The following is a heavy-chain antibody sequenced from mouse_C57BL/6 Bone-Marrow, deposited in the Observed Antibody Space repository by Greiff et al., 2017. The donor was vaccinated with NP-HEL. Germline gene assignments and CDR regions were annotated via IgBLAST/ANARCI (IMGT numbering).Heavy chain of an antibody. CDR1: GFTFTDYY. CDR2: IRNKANGYTT. CDR3: ARYGRDYFDY. V-gene: IGHV7-3*01. D-gene: IGHD6-1*01. Sequence: EVQVVESGGGLVQPGGSLSLSCAASGFTFTDYYMSWVRQPPGKALEWLGFIRNKANGYTTEYSASVKGRFTISRDNSQSILYLQRNARRAEDSATYYCARYGRDYFDYWGQGTTLTVTS. J-gene: IGHJ2*01.